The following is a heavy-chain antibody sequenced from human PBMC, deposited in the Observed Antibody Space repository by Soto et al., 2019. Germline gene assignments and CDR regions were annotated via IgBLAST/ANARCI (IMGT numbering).Heavy chain of an antibody. CDR1: GYTFTSYG. CDR3: AREGETVTKYYYYYGMDV. CDR2: ISAYNGNT. V-gene: IGHV1-18*01. Sequence: ASVKVSCKASGYTFTSYGISWVRQAPGQGLEWMGWISAYNGNTNYAQKLQGRVTMTTDTSTSTAYMELRSLRSDDTAVYYCAREGETVTKYYYYYGMDVWGQGTTVTVS. J-gene: IGHJ6*02. D-gene: IGHD4-4*01.